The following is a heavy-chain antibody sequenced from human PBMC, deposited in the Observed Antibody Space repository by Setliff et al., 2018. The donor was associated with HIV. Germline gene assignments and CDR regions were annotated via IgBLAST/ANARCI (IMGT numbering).Heavy chain of an antibody. Sequence: SETLSLTCVVYGGSFRGYYWSWIRQPPGKGLEWIGESNQSGSGNYNPSLKSRVTISVDTSKKQFSLKLSSVTAADTAVYYCARRRSSGWYHYFDYWGQGTLVTVSS. D-gene: IGHD6-19*01. CDR3: ARRRSSGWYHYFDY. CDR2: SNQSGSG. V-gene: IGHV4-34*01. CDR1: GGSFRGYY. J-gene: IGHJ4*02.